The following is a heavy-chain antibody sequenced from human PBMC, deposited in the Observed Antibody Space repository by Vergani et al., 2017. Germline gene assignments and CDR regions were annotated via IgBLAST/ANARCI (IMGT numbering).Heavy chain of an antibody. J-gene: IGHJ4*02. Sequence: QVQLVESGGGVVQPGGSLRLSCAASGFTFHSYGMHWVRQAPGKGLEWVASIRSDESRRYYGDSMEGPFTISRDNSKNTLYLQMKSLRPEDTDVYYCAKEGGGYCSGGTCYPEYWGQGTLVIVSS. CDR3: AKEGGGYCSGGTCYPEY. CDR1: GFTFHSYG. V-gene: IGHV3-30*02. CDR2: IRSDESRR. D-gene: IGHD2-15*01.